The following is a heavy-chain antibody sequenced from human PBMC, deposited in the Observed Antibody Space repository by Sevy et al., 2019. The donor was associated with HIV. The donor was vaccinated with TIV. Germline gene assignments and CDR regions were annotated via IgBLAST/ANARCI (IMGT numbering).Heavy chain of an antibody. Sequence: SETLSLTCTVSGGSVSSGGHYWGWLRQPPGKGLEWSGYIHYSGNTNYNPSLKSRATLSVDTSKEQFSLELSSVTAADTAVYYCASGRIFAVGFNGMDVWGQGTTVTVSS. J-gene: IGHJ6*02. CDR1: GGSVSSGGHY. CDR2: IHYSGNT. D-gene: IGHD3-3*02. V-gene: IGHV4-61*08. CDR3: ASGRIFAVGFNGMDV.